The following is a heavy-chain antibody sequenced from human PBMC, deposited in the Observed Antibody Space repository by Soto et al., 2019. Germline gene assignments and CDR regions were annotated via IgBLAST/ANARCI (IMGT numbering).Heavy chain of an antibody. CDR2: IYSGGST. J-gene: IGHJ4*02. CDR1: GFTVSSNY. Sequence: GXCLRLYCAASGFTVSSNYMSWVRQAPGKGLEWVSVIYSGGSTYYADSVKGRFTISRDNSKNTLYLQMNSLRAEDTAVYYCAREYYDILTGYPFDYWGQGTLVTVSS. D-gene: IGHD3-9*01. V-gene: IGHV3-53*01. CDR3: AREYYDILTGYPFDY.